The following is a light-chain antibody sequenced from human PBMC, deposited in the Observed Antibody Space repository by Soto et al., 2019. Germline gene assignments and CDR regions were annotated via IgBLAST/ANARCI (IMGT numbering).Light chain of an antibody. Sequence: EIVLTQSPGTLSLSPGERTTLSCRASQSVSSSYLAWYQQKPGQAPRLLIYGASSRATGIPDRFSGSGSGTDFTLTISRLEPEDFPVYFCQQYDSSPMTFGEGTKVEIE. J-gene: IGKJ1*01. CDR3: QQYDSSPMT. V-gene: IGKV3-20*01. CDR2: GAS. CDR1: QSVSSSY.